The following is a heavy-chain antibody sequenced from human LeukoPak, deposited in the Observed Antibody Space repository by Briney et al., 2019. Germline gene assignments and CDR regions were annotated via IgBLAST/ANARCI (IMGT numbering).Heavy chain of an antibody. D-gene: IGHD6-19*01. CDR1: GFTFSSYG. V-gene: IGHV3-21*06. Sequence: GRSLRLSCAASGFTFSSYGMIWVRQAPGKGLEWVSSVSGTSEYIYYADSVRGRFTISRDNAKNTVYLQMNSLRAEDTAVYYCARWYSSGWYSDYWGQGTLVTVSS. CDR2: VSGTSEYI. CDR3: ARWYSSGWYSDY. J-gene: IGHJ4*02.